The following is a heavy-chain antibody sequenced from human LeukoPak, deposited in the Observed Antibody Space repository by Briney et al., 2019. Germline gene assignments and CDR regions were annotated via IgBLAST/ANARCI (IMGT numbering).Heavy chain of an antibody. Sequence: ASETLSLTCTVSGGSISSYYWSWIRQPAGKGLEWIGRIHTSGSTNYNPSLKSRVTMSVDTSKNQFSLKLSSVTAADTAVYYCARLTTYYYDSSGYPMRDYYYYYYMDVWGKGTTVTISS. V-gene: IGHV4-4*07. CDR1: GGSISSYY. CDR3: ARLTTYYYDSSGYPMRDYYYYYYMDV. CDR2: IHTSGST. J-gene: IGHJ6*03. D-gene: IGHD3-22*01.